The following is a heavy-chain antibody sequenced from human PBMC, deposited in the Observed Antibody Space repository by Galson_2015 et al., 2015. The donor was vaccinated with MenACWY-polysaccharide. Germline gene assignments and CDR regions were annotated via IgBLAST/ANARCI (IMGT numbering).Heavy chain of an antibody. Sequence: SLRLSCAASGFSMTSYAVNWVRQAPGKGLEWVGVISGSGIYIRYADSVKGRFTISRDTSKSTLYLQMDSVRAEDTAKYYCAKSSQWGAAAVGSFDHWGQGTLVTVSS. CDR2: ISGSGIYI. V-gene: IGHV3-23*01. J-gene: IGHJ4*02. CDR1: GFSMTSYA. CDR3: AKSSQWGAAAVGSFDH. D-gene: IGHD6-13*01.